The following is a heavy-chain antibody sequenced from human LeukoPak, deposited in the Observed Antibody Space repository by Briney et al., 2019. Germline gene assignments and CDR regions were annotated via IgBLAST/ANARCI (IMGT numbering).Heavy chain of an antibody. CDR1: GYTFTSYG. D-gene: IGHD3-10*01. J-gene: IGHJ4*02. V-gene: IGHV1-18*04. CDR3: ARALLWCGELLP. Sequence: ASVKVSCKATGYTFTSYGISWLRQAPAQGLAWMGCISSYHGNTNYPQKLQGRVTMTTDTSTSTAYMELRSLRSDDTAVYCCARALLWCGELLPWGQGTLVTVSS. CDR2: ISSYHGNT.